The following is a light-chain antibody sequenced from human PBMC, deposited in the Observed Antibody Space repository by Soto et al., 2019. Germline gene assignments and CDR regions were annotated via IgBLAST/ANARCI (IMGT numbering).Light chain of an antibody. V-gene: IGKV1-39*01. CDR2: AAS. J-gene: IGKJ4*01. CDR1: ETISMY. CDR3: QQSYTTPPLT. Sequence: DIQLTLSPSSLSAAEGYRVTITCRASETISMYLNWYQQKPGQAPILLISAASSLQSWVPSGFTGSGSGTDFTLTISSLQREDFATYYCQQSYTTPPLTFGGGTKVEIK.